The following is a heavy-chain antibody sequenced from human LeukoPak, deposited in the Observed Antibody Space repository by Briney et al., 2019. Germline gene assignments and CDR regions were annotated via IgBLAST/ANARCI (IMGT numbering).Heavy chain of an antibody. CDR2: IWYDGRNK. D-gene: IGHD3-16*02. V-gene: IGHV3-33*01. J-gene: IGHJ3*02. CDR1: GFTFSSYG. Sequence: GGSLRLSCAASGFTFSSYGMHWVRQAPGKGLEWVAVIWYDGRNKFYADSLKGRFTISRDNSKNTLYLEMNSLRAEDTAVYYCARVNRGDAFDIWGQGTLVTVSS. CDR3: ARVNRGDAFDI.